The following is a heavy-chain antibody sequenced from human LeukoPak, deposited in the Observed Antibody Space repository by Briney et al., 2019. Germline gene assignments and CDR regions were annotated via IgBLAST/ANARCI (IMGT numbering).Heavy chain of an antibody. V-gene: IGHV3-21*01. J-gene: IGHJ6*03. CDR2: ISSSSSYI. CDR1: GFTFSSHG. Sequence: GGSLRLSCAASGFTFSSHGMNWVRQAPGKGLEWVSSISSSSSYIYYADSVKGRFTISRDNAKNSLYLQMNSLRAEDTAVYYCARTLLLWFGELFPVGMDVWGKGTTVTISS. D-gene: IGHD3-10*01. CDR3: ARTLLLWFGELFPVGMDV.